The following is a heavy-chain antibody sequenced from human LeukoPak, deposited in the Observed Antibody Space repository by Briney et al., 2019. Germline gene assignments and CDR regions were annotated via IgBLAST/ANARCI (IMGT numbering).Heavy chain of an antibody. CDR2: INHNGNVN. D-gene: IGHD3-16*01. V-gene: IGHV3-7*03. CDR1: XXXXSXXW. J-gene: IGHJ6*02. Sequence: XLXLSCAXXXXXXSXXWMXXXRXXXXXXLEWVASINHNGNVNYYVDSVKGRFTISRDNAKNSLYLQMSNLRAEDTAVYFCARGGGLDVWGQGATVTVSS. CDR3: ARGGGLDV.